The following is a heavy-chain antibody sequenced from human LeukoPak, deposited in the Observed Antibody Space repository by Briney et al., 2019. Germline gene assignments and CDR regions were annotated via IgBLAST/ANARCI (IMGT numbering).Heavy chain of an antibody. D-gene: IGHD3-3*01. CDR1: GGSISTTNFY. CDR2: IYSSGNT. V-gene: IGHV4-39*01. CDR3: ARHSGLRSPFDP. J-gene: IGHJ5*02. Sequence: SETLSLTCTVSGGSISTTNFYWGWIRQPPGRDLEWIGSIYSSGNTYYNPSLESRVTISVDTSKNQLSLKLTSATAADTSVYYCARHSGLRSPFDPWGQGTLVTVSS.